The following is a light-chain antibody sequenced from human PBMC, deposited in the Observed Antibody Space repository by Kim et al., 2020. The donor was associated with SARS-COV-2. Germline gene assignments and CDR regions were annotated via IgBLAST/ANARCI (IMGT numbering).Light chain of an antibody. CDR3: QAWETNTAVI. V-gene: IGLV3-1*01. CDR2: QNY. J-gene: IGLJ2*01. Sequence: SYELTQPPSVSVSPGQTASITCSGDTLGASYASWYQQRTGQSPVLLIYQNYKRPSGIPERFSGSNSGNTATLTIRGTQSEDEADYYCQAWETNTAVIFGGGTQLTVL. CDR1: TLGASY.